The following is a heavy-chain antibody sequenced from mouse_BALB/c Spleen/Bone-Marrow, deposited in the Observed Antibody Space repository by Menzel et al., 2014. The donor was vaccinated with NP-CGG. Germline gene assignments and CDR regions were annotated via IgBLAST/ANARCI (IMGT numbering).Heavy chain of an antibody. Sequence: QVQLKESGAELARPGASVKMSCKASGYTFTSYTMHWVKQRPGQGLEWIGYINPSSGYTNYNQKFKDKATLTADKSSSTAYMQLSSLTSEDSAVYYCARRCDYAMDYWGQGTSVTVSS. J-gene: IGHJ4*01. V-gene: IGHV1-4*01. CDR1: GYTFTSYT. CDR2: INPSSGYT. CDR3: ARRCDYAMDY.